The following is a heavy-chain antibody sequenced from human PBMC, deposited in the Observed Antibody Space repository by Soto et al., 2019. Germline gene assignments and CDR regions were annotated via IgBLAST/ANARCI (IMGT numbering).Heavy chain of an antibody. CDR1: GGTFSSYA. CDR2: IIPIFGTA. D-gene: IGHD3-10*01. V-gene: IGHV1-69*01. Sequence: QVQLVQSGAEVKKPGSSVKVSCKASGGTFSSYAISWVRQAPGQGLEWMGGIIPIFGTANYAQKFQGRVTITADESTSTAYMELSSLRSEDTAVYYCASVAGTYYYGSGTYYYDGMDVWGQGTTVTVSS. J-gene: IGHJ6*02. CDR3: ASVAGTYYYGSGTYYYDGMDV.